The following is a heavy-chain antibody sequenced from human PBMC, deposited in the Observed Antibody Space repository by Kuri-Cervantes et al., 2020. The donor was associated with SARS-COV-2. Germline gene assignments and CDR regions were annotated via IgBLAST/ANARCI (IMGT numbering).Heavy chain of an antibody. D-gene: IGHD3-3*01. CDR1: GFTFGDYA. CDR3: TRNDFWSGYYFDY. J-gene: IGHJ4*02. CDR2: IRSKAYGGTT. V-gene: IGHV3-49*04. Sequence: GGSLRLSCAASGFTFGDYAMSWVRQAPGKGLEWVGFIRSKAYGGTTEYAASVKGRFTISRDDSKSIAYLQMNSLKTEDTAVYYCTRNDFWSGYYFDYWGQGTLVTVSS.